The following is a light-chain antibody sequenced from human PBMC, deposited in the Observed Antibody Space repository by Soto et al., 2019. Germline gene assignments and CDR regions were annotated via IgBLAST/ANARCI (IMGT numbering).Light chain of an antibody. V-gene: IGKV1-5*01. CDR1: QSISSW. CDR3: QQYNSFWT. CDR2: DAS. Sequence: DIQMTQSPSTLSASVGDRVTITCRASQSISSWLAWYQQKPGKAPKLLIYDASYLERGVPSRFSGSGSGTEFTLNIISLQPDDLATYYCQQYNSFWTFCQGTKVEI. J-gene: IGKJ1*01.